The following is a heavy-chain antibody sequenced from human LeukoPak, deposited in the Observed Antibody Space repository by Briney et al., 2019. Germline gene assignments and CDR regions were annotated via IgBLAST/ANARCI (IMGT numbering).Heavy chain of an antibody. J-gene: IGHJ4*02. CDR2: ISSSGGNT. CDR3: AKGSSPFDY. Sequence: PGGSLRLSCAASGFTFSSYAMSWVRQAPGKGLEWVSGISSSGGNTYYADSVKGRFTISRDNSKNTLYLQMNSLRAEDTAVYYCAKGSSPFDYWGQGTLVTVSS. CDR1: GFTFSSYA. V-gene: IGHV3-23*01. D-gene: IGHD6-6*01.